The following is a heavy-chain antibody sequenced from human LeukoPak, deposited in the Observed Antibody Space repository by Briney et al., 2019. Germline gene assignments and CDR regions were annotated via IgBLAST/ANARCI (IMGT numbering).Heavy chain of an antibody. J-gene: IGHJ4*02. Sequence: SETLSLTCTVSGYSISSGDFYWSWIRQPPGKGLEWIGYIYYSGSTYYTPSLKSRVTISVDTSKNQFSLNLSSVTAADTAVYFCARDEGSSYPFDYWGQGTLVTVSS. CDR2: IYYSGST. V-gene: IGHV4-30-4*01. D-gene: IGHD2-2*01. CDR1: GYSISSGDFY. CDR3: ARDEGSSYPFDY.